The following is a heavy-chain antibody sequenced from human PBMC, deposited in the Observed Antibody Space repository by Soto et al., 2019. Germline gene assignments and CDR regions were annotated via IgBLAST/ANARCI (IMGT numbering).Heavy chain of an antibody. V-gene: IGHV3-30-3*01. CDR3: ARSYSSSWYLDRDAFDI. Sequence: GGSLRLSCAASGFTFSSYAMHWVRQAPGKGLEWVAVISYDGSNKYNADSVKGRFTISRDNSKNTLYLQMNSLRAEDTAMYYCARSYSSSWYLDRDAFDIWGQGTMVTVSS. CDR2: ISYDGSNK. D-gene: IGHD6-13*01. CDR1: GFTFSSYA. J-gene: IGHJ3*02.